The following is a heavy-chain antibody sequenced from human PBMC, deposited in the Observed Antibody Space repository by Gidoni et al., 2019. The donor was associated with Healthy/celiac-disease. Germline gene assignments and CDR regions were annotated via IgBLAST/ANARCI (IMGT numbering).Heavy chain of an antibody. CDR1: GGTFSSYA. V-gene: IGHV1-69*18. D-gene: IGHD7-27*01. CDR3: ARPLGTLRYYGMDV. CDR2: IIPLFVTA. J-gene: IGHJ6*02. Sequence: QVQLVQSGAEVKKPGSSVKVSCKASGGTFSSYANSWVRQASGKGLEWMGRIIPLFVTANYAQKFQGRVTITSDESTSTADMELSSLRSEDTAVYYCARPLGTLRYYGMDVWGQGTTVTVSS.